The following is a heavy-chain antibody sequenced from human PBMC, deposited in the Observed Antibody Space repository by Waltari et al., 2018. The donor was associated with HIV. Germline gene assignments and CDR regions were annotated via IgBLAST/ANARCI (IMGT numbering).Heavy chain of an antibody. Sequence: QLQLQESGPGLVKPSETLSLTCTVSDGSITDRSGAYHWGWIRQPPGKELEWIGNIHYSGNTFYNPSLRSRVTISADKSKNQFSLKLRSVTAADTAVYFCMRHRGYFPPDYWGQGTLVTVSS. CDR2: IHYSGNT. D-gene: IGHD1-26*01. CDR3: MRHRGYFPPDY. V-gene: IGHV4-39*01. J-gene: IGHJ4*02. CDR1: DGSITDRSGAYH.